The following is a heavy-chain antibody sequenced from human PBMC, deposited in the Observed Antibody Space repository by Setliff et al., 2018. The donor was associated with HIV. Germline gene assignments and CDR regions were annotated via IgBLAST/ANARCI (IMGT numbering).Heavy chain of an antibody. D-gene: IGHD5-18*01. CDR2: INHSGST. J-gene: IGHJ4*02. V-gene: IGHV4-34*01. CDR1: GGSLSGYH. Sequence: ETLSLTCAVYGGSLSGYHWSWIRQSPEKGLEWIGEINHSGSTNYNPSLKSRVTMSVDTSKNQFSLKLSSVTAADTAVYYCARDRGRRGQLWLHFDYWGQGTLVTVSS. CDR3: ARDRGRRGQLWLHFDY.